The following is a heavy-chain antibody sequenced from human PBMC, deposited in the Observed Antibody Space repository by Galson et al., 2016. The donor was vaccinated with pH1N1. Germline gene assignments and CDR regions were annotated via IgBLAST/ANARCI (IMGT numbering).Heavy chain of an antibody. CDR3: VKDSDYGGQLR. Sequence: SLRLSCAASGFTFNSYAMHWVRQAPGKGLEWVAFIRFDGSKKYYADSVKGRFTISRDNSRATLFLQMNSLRPEDTAVYYCVKDSDYGGQLRWGQGTLVTVSS. D-gene: IGHD4-23*01. CDR1: GFTFNSYA. V-gene: IGHV3-30*02. CDR2: IRFDGSKK. J-gene: IGHJ4*02.